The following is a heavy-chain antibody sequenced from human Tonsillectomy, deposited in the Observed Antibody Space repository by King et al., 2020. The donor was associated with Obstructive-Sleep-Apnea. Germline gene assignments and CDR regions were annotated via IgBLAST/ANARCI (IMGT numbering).Heavy chain of an antibody. V-gene: IGHV3-30*18. CDR2: ISYSAINK. CDR1: GFTFSSYA. CDR3: AKEDTIVRGGDYLYALDV. J-gene: IGHJ6*01. Sequence: HVQLVESGGGAVQPGRSMRLSCAASGFTFSSYAMHWVRQAPGKGLEWVAGISYSAINKYYRVSVKGRFTISRDNSENTLYLQMNSLRAVDTAVYYCAKEDTIVRGGDYLYALDVWGQGTPVTVSS. D-gene: IGHD3-10*01.